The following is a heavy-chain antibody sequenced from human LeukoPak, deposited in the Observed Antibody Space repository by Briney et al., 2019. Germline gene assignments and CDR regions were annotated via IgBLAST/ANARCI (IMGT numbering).Heavy chain of an antibody. J-gene: IGHJ4*02. CDR2: MSSDGRKE. D-gene: IGHD2-21*02. CDR1: GFTFSSFA. Sequence: GRSLRLSCAASGFTFSSFAMHWVRQAPGKGLEWVAVMSSDGRKEYYADSVKGRFTISRDNSKSTLFLQMSSLRPEDTAFYYCSRDGDVTGETFWGQGTLVTVSS. CDR3: SRDGDVTGETF. V-gene: IGHV3-30*15.